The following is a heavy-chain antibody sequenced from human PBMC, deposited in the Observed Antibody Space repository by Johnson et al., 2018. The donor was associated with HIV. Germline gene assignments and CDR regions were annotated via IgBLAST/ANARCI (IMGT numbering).Heavy chain of an antibody. J-gene: IGHJ3*02. CDR2: ISYDGSNK. Sequence: QVQLVESGGGVVQPGRSLRLSCAVSGFTFSSYAMHWVRQAPGKGLEWVALISYDGSNKYYADSVKGRFTISRDNSKNTLYLQMNSLRAEDTAVYYCAKDERAAAGTRGLDAFDIWGQGTMVTVSS. CDR1: GFTFSSYA. CDR3: AKDERAAAGTRGLDAFDI. V-gene: IGHV3-30-3*02. D-gene: IGHD6-13*01.